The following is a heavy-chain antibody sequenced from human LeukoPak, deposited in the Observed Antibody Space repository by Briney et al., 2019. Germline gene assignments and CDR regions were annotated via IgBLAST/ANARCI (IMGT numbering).Heavy chain of an antibody. D-gene: IGHD3-9*01. CDR1: GYSFATYW. J-gene: IGHJ5*02. CDR2: IYPSDSET. Sequence: PGESLKISCKGSGYSFATYWIGWVRQMPGKGLEWMGIIYPSDSETRYSPSFQGQATISADKSSSTAYLQWSSLMASDSGMYYCARGMHYDILTGNYYNWFDPWGQGTLVIVSS. V-gene: IGHV5-51*01. CDR3: ARGMHYDILTGNYYNWFDP.